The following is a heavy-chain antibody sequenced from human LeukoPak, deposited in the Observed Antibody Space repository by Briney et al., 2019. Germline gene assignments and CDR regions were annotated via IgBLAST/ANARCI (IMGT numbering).Heavy chain of an antibody. D-gene: IGHD5-12*01. CDR1: DGSISSYY. J-gene: IGHJ3*02. V-gene: IGHV4-59*01. CDR2: IYYSGST. Sequence: PSETLSLTCTVSDGSISSYYWNWIRQPPGKGPEWIGYIYYSGSTKYNPSLNSRVTMSVDTSKNQLSLNLTSVTAADTAVYYCARAASGYYYASDMWGQGTVVTVSS. CDR3: ARAASGYYYASDM.